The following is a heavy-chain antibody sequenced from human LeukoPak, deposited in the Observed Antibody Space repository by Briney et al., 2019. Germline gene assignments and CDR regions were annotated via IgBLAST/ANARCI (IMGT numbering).Heavy chain of an antibody. CDR3: ATNIRGYLGDWFDP. D-gene: IGHD5-18*01. V-gene: IGHV4-39*07. J-gene: IGHJ5*02. CDR2: IYYSGST. CDR1: GGSISSNNYY. Sequence: TSETLSLTCTVSGGSISSNNYYWGWIRQPPGKGLEWIGSIYYSGSTSYNPSLKSRVTISVDTSKNQFSLKLSSVTAADTAMYYCATNIRGYLGDWFDPWGQGTLVTVSS.